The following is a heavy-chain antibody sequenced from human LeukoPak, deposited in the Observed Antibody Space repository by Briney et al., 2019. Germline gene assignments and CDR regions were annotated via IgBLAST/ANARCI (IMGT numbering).Heavy chain of an antibody. J-gene: IGHJ1*01. CDR1: GHTFTSYG. Sequence: ASVKVSCKASGHTFTSYGISWVRQAPGQGLEWMGWISAYNGNTNYAQKLQGRVTMTTDTSTSTAYMELRSLRSDDTAVYYCAIPTLSRYCSGGSCYEHWGQGTLVTVSS. CDR2: ISAYNGNT. CDR3: AIPTLSRYCSGGSCYEH. D-gene: IGHD2-15*01. V-gene: IGHV1-18*01.